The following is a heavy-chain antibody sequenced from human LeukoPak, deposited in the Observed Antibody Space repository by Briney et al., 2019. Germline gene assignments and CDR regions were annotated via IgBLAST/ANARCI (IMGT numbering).Heavy chain of an antibody. Sequence: SETLSLTCAVYGGSFSGYYWSWIRQPPGKGLEWIGEINHSGSTNYNPSLKSRVTISVDTSKNQFSLKLSSVTAADTAVYYCARGPFDIVVVPAAPYFDYWGQGTLVTVSS. D-gene: IGHD2-2*01. CDR3: ARGPFDIVVVPAAPYFDY. V-gene: IGHV4-34*01. CDR1: GGSFSGYY. J-gene: IGHJ4*02. CDR2: INHSGST.